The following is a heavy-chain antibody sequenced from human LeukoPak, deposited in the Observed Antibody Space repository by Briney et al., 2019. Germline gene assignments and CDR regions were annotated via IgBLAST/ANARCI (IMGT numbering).Heavy chain of an antibody. Sequence: ASVKVSCKASGYTFTDYHIHWVRQAPAQGLEWMGWINPNSGGANYAQKFQGRVTMTRDTSISTAYMELSRLRSDDTAVYYCARADEYCSGGSCYSGSYKLYYYYYYMDVWGKGTTVTVSS. D-gene: IGHD2-15*01. CDR2: INPNSGGA. CDR3: ARADEYCSGGSCYSGSYKLYYYYYYMDV. CDR1: GYTFTDYH. J-gene: IGHJ6*03. V-gene: IGHV1-2*02.